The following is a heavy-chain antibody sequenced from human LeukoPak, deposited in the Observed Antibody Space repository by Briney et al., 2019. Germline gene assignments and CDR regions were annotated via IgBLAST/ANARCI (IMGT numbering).Heavy chain of an antibody. V-gene: IGHV1-69*06. Sequence: SVKVSCKASGRTLSSYAISWVRQAPGQGLEWMGGIIPIFGTSHDAHNFQGRVTITADKSTSTAYMELSSLRSEDSAVYYWASGYGSGVSCYGGDYWGQGTLVTVSS. CDR2: IIPIFGTS. CDR3: ASGYGSGVSCYGGDY. CDR1: GRTLSSYA. D-gene: IGHD2-15*01. J-gene: IGHJ4*02.